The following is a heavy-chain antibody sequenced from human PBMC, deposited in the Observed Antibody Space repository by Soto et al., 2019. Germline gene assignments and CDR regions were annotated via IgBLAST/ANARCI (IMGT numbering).Heavy chain of an antibody. J-gene: IGHJ6*02. V-gene: IGHV3-30*18. CDR3: AKDSSYCSSTSCYLLYGMDV. D-gene: IGHD2-2*01. CDR1: GFTFSSYG. CDR2: ISYDGSNK. Sequence: XVSLLLSCAASGFTFSSYGMHWVRQAPGKGLEWVAVISYDGSNKYYADSVKGRFTISRDNSKNTLYLQMNSLRAEDTAVYYCAKDSSYCSSTSCYLLYGMDVWGQGTTVT.